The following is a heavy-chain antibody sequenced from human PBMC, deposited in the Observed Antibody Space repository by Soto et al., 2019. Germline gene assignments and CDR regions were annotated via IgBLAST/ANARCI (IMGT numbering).Heavy chain of an antibody. CDR2: INAGNGNT. Sequence: ASVKLSCTASGYTFTSYAMHWVRQAPGQRLEWVGWINAGNGNTKYSQKFQGRVTITRDTSASTAYMELSSLRSEDTAVYYCARAVAVPADFDYWGQGTLVTVSS. CDR1: GYTFTSYA. D-gene: IGHD6-19*01. V-gene: IGHV1-3*01. CDR3: ARAVAVPADFDY. J-gene: IGHJ4*02.